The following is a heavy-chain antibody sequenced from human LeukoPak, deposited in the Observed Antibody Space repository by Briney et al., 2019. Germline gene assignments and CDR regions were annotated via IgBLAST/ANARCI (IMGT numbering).Heavy chain of an antibody. CDR1: GFTFSSYA. D-gene: IGHD4-17*01. CDR2: IWYDGSNK. J-gene: IGHJ4*02. V-gene: IGHV3-33*01. CDR3: ARDSRGYGDYVGALYYFDY. Sequence: GRSLRLSCAASGFTFSSYAMHWVRQGPGKGLVWVAVIWYDGSNKYYADSVKGRFTISRDNSKKTLYLQMNSLRAEDTAVYYCARDSRGYGDYVGALYYFDYWGQGTLVTVSS.